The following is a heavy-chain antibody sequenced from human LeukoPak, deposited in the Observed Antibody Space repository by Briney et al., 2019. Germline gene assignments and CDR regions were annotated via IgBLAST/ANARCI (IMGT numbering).Heavy chain of an antibody. V-gene: IGHV3-30*02. J-gene: IGHJ4*02. CDR1: VFTFSSNC. Sequence: PGGSLRLSCAASVFTFSSNCMSWVRQAPGKGLEWVAFIRYDGSNKYYADSVKGRFTISRDNPKNTLYLQMNSLRAADTALYYCAKALSSYGGSFYWGQGALVTVSS. CDR2: IRYDGSNK. CDR3: AKALSSYGGSFY. D-gene: IGHD4-23*01.